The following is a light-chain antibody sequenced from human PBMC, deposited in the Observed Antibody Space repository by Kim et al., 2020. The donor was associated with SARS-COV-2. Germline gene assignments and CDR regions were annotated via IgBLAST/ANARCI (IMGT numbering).Light chain of an antibody. CDR1: HSIRNW. Sequence: SACVGDRVTIPCRASHSIRNWLAWYQQKPGKAPQLLIYDGSTLESGVPPRFSGSGYGTEFTLTISGLQPDDFATYYCQQYESFWYTFGQGTKLEI. V-gene: IGKV1-5*01. CDR2: DGS. CDR3: QQYESFWYT. J-gene: IGKJ2*01.